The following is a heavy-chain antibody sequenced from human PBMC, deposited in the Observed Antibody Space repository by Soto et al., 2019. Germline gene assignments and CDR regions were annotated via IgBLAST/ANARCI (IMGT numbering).Heavy chain of an antibody. D-gene: IGHD2-15*01. Sequence: SETLSLTCAVYGGSFSGYYWSWVRQPPGKGLEWIGGMNHSGSTNYNPSLKSRVTISVDTSKNQFPLKLSSVTAADTAVYYCARRSGRYPFDYWGQGTLVTVSS. CDR1: GGSFSGYY. J-gene: IGHJ4*02. CDR2: MNHSGST. CDR3: ARRSGRYPFDY. V-gene: IGHV4-34*01.